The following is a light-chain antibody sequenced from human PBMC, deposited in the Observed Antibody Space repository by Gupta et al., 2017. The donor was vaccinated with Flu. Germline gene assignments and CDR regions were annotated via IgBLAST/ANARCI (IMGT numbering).Light chain of an antibody. J-gene: IGKJ1*01. CDR2: QVS. CDR1: ESISDW. V-gene: IGKV1-5*03. Sequence: DTQMSQSPSTLSASVGDRVTITCRASESISDWLAWYQQKPGKAPKLLIYQVSRLETGVPSRFSGSGSGTEFTLSSNNLQPDDSGTYHCQQDNDYRSFGQGTKVEI. CDR3: QQDNDYRS.